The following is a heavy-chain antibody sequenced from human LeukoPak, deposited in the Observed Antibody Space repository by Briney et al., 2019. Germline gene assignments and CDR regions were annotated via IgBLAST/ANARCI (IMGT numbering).Heavy chain of an antibody. J-gene: IGHJ3*02. V-gene: IGHV3-30-3*01. CDR3: ARGGECSSTSCWGGLRRAFDI. Sequence: GRSLRLSCAASGFTFSSYAMHWVRQAPGKGLEWVAVISYDGSNKYYADSVKGRFTISRDNSKNTLYLQMNSLRAEDTAVYYCARGGECSSTSCWGGLRRAFDIWGQGTMVTVSS. D-gene: IGHD2-2*01. CDR1: GFTFSSYA. CDR2: ISYDGSNK.